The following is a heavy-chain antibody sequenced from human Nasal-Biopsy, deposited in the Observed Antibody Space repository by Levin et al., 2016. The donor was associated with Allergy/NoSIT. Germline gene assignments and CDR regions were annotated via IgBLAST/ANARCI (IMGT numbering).Heavy chain of an antibody. Sequence: SETLSLTCSVSGGSVNSRSYYWNWIRQPPGKGLEWIGYVHYGGSTKYNPSLKSRVTVSMDTSKNQFFLKLTSVTAADSAVYYCAGDYGDYEGWFPVWGQGTLVTVSS. V-gene: IGHV4-61*01. D-gene: IGHD4-17*01. CDR3: AGDYGDYEGWFPV. CDR2: VHYGGST. CDR1: GGSVNSRSYY. J-gene: IGHJ4*02.